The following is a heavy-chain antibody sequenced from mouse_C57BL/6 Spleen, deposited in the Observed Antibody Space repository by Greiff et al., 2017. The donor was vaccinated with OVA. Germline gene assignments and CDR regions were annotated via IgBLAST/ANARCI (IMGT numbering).Heavy chain of an antibody. CDR1: GYTFTSYW. Sequence: QVQLQQPGAELVRPGSSVKLSCKASGYTFTSYWMAWVKQRPGQGLEWIGNIYPSDSETHYNQKFKDKATLTVDKSSSTAYMQLSSLTSADSAVYFCAREGSYTHWGQGTTLTVSS. V-gene: IGHV1-61*01. CDR3: AREGSYTH. J-gene: IGHJ2*01. CDR2: IYPSDSET. D-gene: IGHD1-1*01.